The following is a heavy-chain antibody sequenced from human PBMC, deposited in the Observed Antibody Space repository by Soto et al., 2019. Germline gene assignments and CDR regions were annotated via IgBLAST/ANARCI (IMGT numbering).Heavy chain of an antibody. J-gene: IGHJ4*02. CDR3: ARGGASVTTPFDY. CDR2: ISSSGSTI. D-gene: IGHD4-17*01. Sequence: QVQLVESGGGLVKPGGSQRLSCAASGFAFSDPYMSWIRQAPGKGLEWISYISSSGSTIYYADSVKGRFTISRDNAKKSLYLQMDSLTADDTAVYYCARGGASVTTPFDYWGQGTQVTVSS. V-gene: IGHV3-11*01. CDR1: GFAFSDPY.